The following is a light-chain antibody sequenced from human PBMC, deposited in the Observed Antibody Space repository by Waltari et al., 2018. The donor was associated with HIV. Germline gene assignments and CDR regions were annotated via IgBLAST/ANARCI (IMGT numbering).Light chain of an antibody. Sequence: QSVLTQPPSASGTPGQRVTIPCSGSNSNIGGNPVNWYQQFLRTAPKLLIYSNNQRPSGVPDRISGSKSGTSASLAISGLQSEDEADYYCAAWDDSLNAVLFGGGTRLTVL. CDR3: AAWDDSLNAVL. V-gene: IGLV1-44*01. J-gene: IGLJ2*01. CDR1: NSNIGGNP. CDR2: SNN.